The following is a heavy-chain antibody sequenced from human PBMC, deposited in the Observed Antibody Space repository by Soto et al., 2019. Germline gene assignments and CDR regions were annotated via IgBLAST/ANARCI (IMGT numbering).Heavy chain of an antibody. Sequence: EVQLLESGGGLVQPGGSLRLSCAASGFTFSSYNMNWVRQAPGKGLEWVSYISRSTSTIYYADSVKGRFTISRDNAKNSLYLQMNSLRAEDTAVYYCARDGGYGDYEYYYGMDVWGQGTTVTVS. D-gene: IGHD4-17*01. CDR1: GFTFSSYN. CDR2: ISRSTSTI. CDR3: ARDGGYGDYEYYYGMDV. J-gene: IGHJ6*02. V-gene: IGHV3-48*01.